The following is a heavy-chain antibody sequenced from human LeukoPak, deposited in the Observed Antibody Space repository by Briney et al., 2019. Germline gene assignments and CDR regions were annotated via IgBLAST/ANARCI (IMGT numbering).Heavy chain of an antibody. CDR1: GFTFSSYA. Sequence: GRSLRLSCAASGFTFSSYAIHWVRQAPGKGLEWVALISYDGSTKYSTDSVKGRFTISRDNSKNTLYLQMNSLRPEDTAVYYCAGHFGAWHYFDYWGQGILVTVSS. D-gene: IGHD3-3*01. CDR2: ISYDGSTK. J-gene: IGHJ4*02. V-gene: IGHV3-30*04. CDR3: AGHFGAWHYFDY.